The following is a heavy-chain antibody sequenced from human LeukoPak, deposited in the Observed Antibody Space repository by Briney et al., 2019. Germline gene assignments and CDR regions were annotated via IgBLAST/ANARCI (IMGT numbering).Heavy chain of an antibody. Sequence: GGSLRLSSAASGFSFSTFWMAWVRQAPGKGLEWVANIKEDESAKHQADSVKGRFTIFRDNAQNSVYLQMSSLRGEDTAVYYCARDVGGSLDYWGQGTLVTVSS. CDR3: ARDVGGSLDY. J-gene: IGHJ4*02. CDR1: GFSFSTFW. D-gene: IGHD1-26*01. CDR2: IKEDESAK. V-gene: IGHV3-7*01.